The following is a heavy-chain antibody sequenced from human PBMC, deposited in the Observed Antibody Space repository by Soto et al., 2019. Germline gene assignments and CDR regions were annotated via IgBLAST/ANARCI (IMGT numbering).Heavy chain of an antibody. D-gene: IGHD6-19*01. Sequence: QPGGPLRLSCAASGFTFSSYSMNWVRQAPGKGLERDSYISSSSSTIYYADSVKGRFTISRDNAKNSLYLQMNSLRDEDTAVYYCARDGQWLPRDGLRSSYYFDYWGQGTLVTVSS. CDR1: GFTFSSYS. V-gene: IGHV3-48*02. CDR3: ARDGQWLPRDGLRSSYYFDY. J-gene: IGHJ4*02. CDR2: ISSSSSTI.